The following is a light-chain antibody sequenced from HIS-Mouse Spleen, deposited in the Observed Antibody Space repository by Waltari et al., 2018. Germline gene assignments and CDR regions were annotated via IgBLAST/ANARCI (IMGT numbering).Light chain of an antibody. CDR2: DVS. Sequence: QSALTQPRSVSGSPGQSVTISCTGTSSDVGGYNYVSWYQQHPGKAPKLMIYDVSKRPYGVPDRFSGSQSGNTASLTISGLQAEDEADYYCCSYAGSYPVVFGGGTKLTVL. CDR1: SSDVGGYNY. CDR3: CSYAGSYPVV. V-gene: IGLV2-11*01. J-gene: IGLJ2*01.